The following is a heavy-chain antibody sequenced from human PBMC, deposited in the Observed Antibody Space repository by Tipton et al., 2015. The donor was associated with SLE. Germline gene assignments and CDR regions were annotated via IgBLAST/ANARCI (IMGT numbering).Heavy chain of an antibody. V-gene: IGHV4-61*01. D-gene: IGHD6-25*01. Sequence: TLSLTCTVSGGSISSSSYYWGWICQPPGKGLEWIGYIYYSGSPNYNPPLKSRVTIPEDTSKNQFPLKLSSVPAADTAVYYCARDQRAGRAFDIWGQGTMVTGSS. CDR1: GGSISSSSYY. J-gene: IGHJ3*02. CDR3: ARDQRAGRAFDI. CDR2: IYYSGSP.